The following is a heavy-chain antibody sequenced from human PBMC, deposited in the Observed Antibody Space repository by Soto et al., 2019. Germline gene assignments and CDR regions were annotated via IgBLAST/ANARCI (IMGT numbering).Heavy chain of an antibody. CDR1: GYTFTSYA. V-gene: IGHV1-3*01. J-gene: IGHJ6*02. D-gene: IGHD3-10*01. CDR2: INAGNGNT. Sequence: ASVKVSCKASGYTFTSYAMHWVRQAPGQRLEWMGWINAGNGNTKYSQKFQGRVTITRDTSASTAYMELSSLRSEDTAVYYCARETYYYGSGSYYQNLDYYYYGMDVWGQGTTVTVSS. CDR3: ARETYYYGSGSYYQNLDYYYYGMDV.